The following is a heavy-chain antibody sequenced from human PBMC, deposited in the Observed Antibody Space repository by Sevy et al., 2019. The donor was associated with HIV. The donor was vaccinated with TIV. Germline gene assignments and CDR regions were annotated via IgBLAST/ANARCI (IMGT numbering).Heavy chain of an antibody. Sequence: GESLKISRKGSGYSFTSYWIGWVRQMPGKGLEWMGIIYPGDSDTRYSPSFQGQVTISADKSISTAYLQWSSLKASDTAMYYCARQKRSLVSGFDYWGQGTLVTVSS. D-gene: IGHD1-26*01. V-gene: IGHV5-51*01. CDR3: ARQKRSLVSGFDY. CDR1: GYSFTSYW. J-gene: IGHJ4*02. CDR2: IYPGDSDT.